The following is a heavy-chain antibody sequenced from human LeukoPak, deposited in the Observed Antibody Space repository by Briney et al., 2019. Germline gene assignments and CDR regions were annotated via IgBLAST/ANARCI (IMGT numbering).Heavy chain of an antibody. CDR1: GGSISSYY. CDR3: ARGGGSVAAAGTWWYFDL. Sequence: SETLSLTCTVSGGSISSYYWSWIRQPPGKGLEWIGYIYHSGSTYYNPSLKSRVTISVDRSKNQFSLKLSSVTAADTAVYYCARGGGSVAAAGTWWYFDLWGRGTLVTVSS. D-gene: IGHD6-13*01. CDR2: IYHSGST. V-gene: IGHV4-59*12. J-gene: IGHJ2*01.